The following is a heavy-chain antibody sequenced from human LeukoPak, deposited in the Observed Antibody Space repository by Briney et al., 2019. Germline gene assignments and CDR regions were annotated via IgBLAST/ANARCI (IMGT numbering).Heavy chain of an antibody. J-gene: IGHJ4*02. V-gene: IGHV3-11*01. CDR1: GFTFSDYY. CDR3: ARAPPALWFGELGYYFDY. Sequence: PGGSLRLSCAASGFTFSDYYMSWIRQAPGKGLEWVPYISSSGSTIYYADSVKGRFTISRDNAKNSLYLQMNSLRAEDTAVYYCARAPPALWFGELGYYFDYWGQGTLVTVSS. CDR2: ISSSGSTI. D-gene: IGHD3-10*01.